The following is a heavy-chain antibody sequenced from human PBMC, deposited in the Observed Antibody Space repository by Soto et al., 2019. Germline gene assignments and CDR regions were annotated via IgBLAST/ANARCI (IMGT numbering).Heavy chain of an antibody. J-gene: IGHJ6*02. D-gene: IGHD3-3*01. Sequence: PGGSLRLSCAASGFTFSSYAMSWVCQAPGKGLEWVSSISGSDGSTYYADSVKGRFSISRDKSKNTLYLQMNSLRAEDTAIYYCAKLDFWNSYYGLDVWGQGTTVTVSS. CDR1: GFTFSSYA. CDR3: AKLDFWNSYYGLDV. CDR2: ISGSDGST. V-gene: IGHV3-23*01.